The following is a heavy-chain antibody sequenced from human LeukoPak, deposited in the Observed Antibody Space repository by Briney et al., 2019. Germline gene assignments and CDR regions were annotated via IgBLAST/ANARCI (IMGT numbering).Heavy chain of an antibody. CDR3: ARAYCSGGSCYYYYYGMDV. J-gene: IGHJ6*02. Sequence: ASVKVSCMSSGYTFTDYYMHWVRPAPGQGLAWMGWINPNSGGTNYAQKFQGRVTMTRDTSISTAYMELSRLRSDDTAVYYCARAYCSGGSCYYYYYGMDVWGQGTTVTVSS. V-gene: IGHV1-2*02. D-gene: IGHD2-15*01. CDR2: INPNSGGT. CDR1: GYTFTDYY.